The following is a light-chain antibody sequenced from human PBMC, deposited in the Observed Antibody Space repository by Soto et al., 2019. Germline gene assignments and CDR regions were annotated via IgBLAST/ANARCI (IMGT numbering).Light chain of an antibody. CDR2: LEGSGSY. CDR1: SLHSSYI. Sequence: QSVLTQSSSASASLGSSVKLTCTLSSLHSSYIIAWHQQQPGKAPRYLMKLEGSGSYNKGSGVPDRFSGSSSGADRYLTISNLQFEDEADYYCETWDFNTRVFGGGTKLIVL. V-gene: IGLV4-60*02. J-gene: IGLJ3*02. CDR3: ETWDFNTRV.